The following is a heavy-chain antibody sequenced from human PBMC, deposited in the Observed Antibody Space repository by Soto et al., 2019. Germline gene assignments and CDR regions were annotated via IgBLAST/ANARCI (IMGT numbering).Heavy chain of an antibody. CDR2: IIPIFGTA. CDR1: GGTFSSYA. CDR3: ARDRSVKDDDDSSGYLTHAFES. D-gene: IGHD3-22*01. V-gene: IGHV1-69*13. J-gene: IGHJ3*02. Sequence: SVKVSCKASGGTFSSYAISWVRQAPGQGLEWMGGIIPIFGTANYAQKFQGRVTITAGESTSTAYMELSSLRSEDTAVYYCARDRSVKDDDDSSGYLTHAFESWGQGTMVTVAS.